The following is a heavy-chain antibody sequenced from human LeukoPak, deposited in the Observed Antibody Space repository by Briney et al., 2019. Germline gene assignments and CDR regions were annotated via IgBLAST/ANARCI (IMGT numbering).Heavy chain of an antibody. Sequence: GASVKVSCKASGYTFTGYYMHWVRQAPGQGLEWMGWINPNSGGTNYAQKFQGRVTMTRDTSISTAYMELSRLRSDDTAVYYCARDTLTGAGGIDYWGQGTLVTVSS. J-gene: IGHJ4*02. D-gene: IGHD1-26*01. V-gene: IGHV1-2*02. CDR3: ARDTLTGAGGIDY. CDR2: INPNSGGT. CDR1: GYTFTGYY.